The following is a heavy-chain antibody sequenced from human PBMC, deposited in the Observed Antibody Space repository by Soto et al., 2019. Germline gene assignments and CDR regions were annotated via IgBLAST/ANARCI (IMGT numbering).Heavy chain of an antibody. J-gene: IGHJ4*02. Sequence: GGSLRLSCAASGFSFSSHWMHWIRQDPEKGLVWVSHINRDGSSTAYADSVKGRFTISRDNAKNTLYLQMDSLRADDTAVYYCAKTPISYCSSTSCYRYFDIWGQGTLVTVSS. D-gene: IGHD2-2*01. CDR1: GFSFSSHW. CDR2: INRDGSST. V-gene: IGHV3-74*01. CDR3: AKTPISYCSSTSCYRYFDI.